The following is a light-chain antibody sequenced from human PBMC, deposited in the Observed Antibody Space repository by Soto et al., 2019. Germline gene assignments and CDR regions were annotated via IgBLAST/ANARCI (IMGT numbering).Light chain of an antibody. CDR1: QSVSNNY. J-gene: IGKJ5*01. Sequence: EIVLTQSPGTLSLSAGERATLSCRASQSVSNNYLAWYQQQPGQAPTLLIYGASNRATGILATFSSSGSATDFTPTISRLQPEDFALYYCQQYGSSAPITLGQGTRLEIK. CDR2: GAS. V-gene: IGKV3-20*01. CDR3: QQYGSSAPIT.